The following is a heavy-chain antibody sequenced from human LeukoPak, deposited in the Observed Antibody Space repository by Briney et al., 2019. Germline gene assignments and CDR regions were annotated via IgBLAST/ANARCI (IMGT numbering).Heavy chain of an antibody. CDR1: GGTFSSYA. V-gene: IGHV1-69*13. CDR3: AVGGSTRHDY. Sequence: ASVKVSCKASGGTFSSYAISWVRQAPGQGLEWMGGIIPIFGTANYAQKFQGRATITADESTSTAYMELSSLRSEDTAVYYCAVGGSTRHDYWGQGTLVTVSS. J-gene: IGHJ4*02. CDR2: IIPIFGTA. D-gene: IGHD2-2*01.